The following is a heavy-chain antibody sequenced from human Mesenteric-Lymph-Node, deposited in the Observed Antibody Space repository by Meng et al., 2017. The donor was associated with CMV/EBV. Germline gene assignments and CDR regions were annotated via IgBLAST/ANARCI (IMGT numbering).Heavy chain of an antibody. CDR1: GFPFITFS. CDR3: AKTYGSGSYYLPLMDY. D-gene: IGHD3-10*01. V-gene: IGHV3-23*01. Sequence: GFPFITFSMYWVRQAPGKGLEWVSAIRGGGGSTYYADSVKGRFTISRDNSKYTLYLQMNSLRAEDTAVYYCAKTYGSGSYYLPLMDYWGQGTLVTVSS. CDR2: IRGGGGST. J-gene: IGHJ4*02.